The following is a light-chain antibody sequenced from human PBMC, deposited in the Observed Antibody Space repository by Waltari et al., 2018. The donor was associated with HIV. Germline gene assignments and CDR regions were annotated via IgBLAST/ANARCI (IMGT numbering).Light chain of an antibody. CDR3: QVWEITDDHVV. CDR2: DDS. CDR1: RIGSKS. Sequence: SYVLTQPPSVSVAPGQTARITCGGSRIGSKSVHWYQQKPGQAPVLVVQDDSDRPSRMPKRFAGSNSGDTATLAISEVEAGDEADYYCQVWEITDDHVVFGGGTRLTVL. V-gene: IGLV3-21*02. J-gene: IGLJ2*01.